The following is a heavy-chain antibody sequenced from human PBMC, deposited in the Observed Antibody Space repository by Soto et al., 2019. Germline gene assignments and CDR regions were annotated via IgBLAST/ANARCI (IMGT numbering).Heavy chain of an antibody. J-gene: IGHJ6*03. CDR2: IYYSGST. D-gene: IGHD3-3*01. CDR1: GGSISSYY. V-gene: IGHV4-59*01. Sequence: QVQLQESGPGLVKPSETLSLTCTVSGGSISSYYWSWIRQPPGKGLEWIGYIYYSGSTNYNPSLESRGTISVDTSKIQFSLELSSVTAADTAVYYCARGEDFWSSHRYYYYYMDVWGKGTTVTVSS. CDR3: ARGEDFWSSHRYYYYYMDV.